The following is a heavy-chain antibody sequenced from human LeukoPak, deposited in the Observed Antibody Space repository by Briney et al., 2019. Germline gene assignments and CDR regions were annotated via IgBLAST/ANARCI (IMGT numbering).Heavy chain of an antibody. V-gene: IGHV3-30*02. CDR2: IRYDGSNK. J-gene: IGHJ4*02. D-gene: IGHD4-17*01. CDR1: GFTFSSYG. Sequence: GGSLRLSCAASGFTFSSYGMHWVRQAPGKGLKWVACIRYDGSNKYYADSVKGRFTISRDNSKNTLYLQMNSLRAEDTAVYYCAKERNDYGDYDLDYWGQGTLVTVSS. CDR3: AKERNDYGDYDLDY.